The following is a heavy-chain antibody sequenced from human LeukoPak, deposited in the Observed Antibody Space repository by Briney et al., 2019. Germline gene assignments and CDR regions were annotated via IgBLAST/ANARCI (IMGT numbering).Heavy chain of an antibody. CDR3: ARSCGGDCYSSHRYYFDY. J-gene: IGHJ4*02. CDR1: GFTFSRFT. CDR2: ISGSSTYI. Sequence: GGSLRLSCAASGFTFSRFTINWVRQAPGKGLEWVSTISGSSTYIYYADSVKGRFTISRDDAKNSLFLQMNSLRAEDTAVYYCARSCGGDCYSSHRYYFDYWGQGSLVSVSS. V-gene: IGHV3-21*01. D-gene: IGHD2-21*02.